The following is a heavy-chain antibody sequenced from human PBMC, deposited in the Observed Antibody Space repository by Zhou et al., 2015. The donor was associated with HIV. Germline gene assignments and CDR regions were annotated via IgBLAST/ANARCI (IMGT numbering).Heavy chain of an antibody. CDR3: ARGQTYYYDKRGHYKNWYFDL. Sequence: QVQLVQSGAEVKKPGSSVKVSCKASGGTFTNYAISWVRQAPGQGLEWLGGIIPFYNKVEHAQKFQGRVTITADESMSTAYMELSRLRSVDTAVYYCARGQTYYYDKRGHYKNWYFDLWGRGTLVTVSS. CDR2: IIPFYNKV. J-gene: IGHJ2*01. D-gene: IGHD3-22*01. CDR1: GGTFTNYA. V-gene: IGHV1-69*01.